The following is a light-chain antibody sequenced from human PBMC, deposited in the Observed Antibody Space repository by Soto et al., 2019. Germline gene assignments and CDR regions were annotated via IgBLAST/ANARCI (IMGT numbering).Light chain of an antibody. Sequence: QSALTQPPSASGSPGQSVTISCTGTSSEVGGYNYVSWYQQHAGKAPKLMIYEVAKRPSGVPDRCSSSKSATTASLTVSGLQDEDESDYYLGEYASGHYVFGGGTKVTVL. CDR3: GEYASGHYV. V-gene: IGLV2-8*01. J-gene: IGLJ2*01. CDR1: SSEVGGYNY. CDR2: EVA.